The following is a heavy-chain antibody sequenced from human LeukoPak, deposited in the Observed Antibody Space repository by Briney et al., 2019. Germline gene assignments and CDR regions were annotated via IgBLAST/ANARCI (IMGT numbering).Heavy chain of an antibody. V-gene: IGHV3-21*01. CDR3: ARVAGGKFHLDY. J-gene: IGHJ4*02. CDR1: GFAFSTYS. D-gene: IGHD6-13*01. Sequence: GGSLRLSCAASGFAFSTYSMNWVRQAPGKGLEWISSITSTATYIYYADSVKGRFTTSRDNTKNSLYLQMNSLRAEDTAVYFCARVAGGKFHLDYWGQGTQVTVSS. CDR2: ITSTATYI.